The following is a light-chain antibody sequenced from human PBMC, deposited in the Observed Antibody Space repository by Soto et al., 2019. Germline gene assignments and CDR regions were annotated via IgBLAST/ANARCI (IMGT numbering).Light chain of an antibody. CDR2: GVS. Sequence: QSALTQPASVSGSPGQSITISCTGTSSDIGGYNYVSWYQQYPGKAPKLMIFGVSDRPSGVSNRFSGSKSGTTASLTISGLQDDDEADYYYSSYKTSSTVVVFGGGTKLTVL. CDR1: SSDIGGYNY. V-gene: IGLV2-14*01. J-gene: IGLJ2*01. CDR3: SSYKTSSTVVV.